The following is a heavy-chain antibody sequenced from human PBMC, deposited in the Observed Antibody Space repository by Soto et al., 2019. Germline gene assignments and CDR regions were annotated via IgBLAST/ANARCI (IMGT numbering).Heavy chain of an antibody. D-gene: IGHD2-15*01. CDR2: INTDGTNS. CDR3: AREFCSGGNCYTYYFDP. V-gene: IGHV3-74*01. Sequence: GGPLRLSCAASGLTFNRYWMHWVRHAPGKGLVWVSHINTDGTNSNYADSVKGRFTISRDNAESTLFLQMNSLRDEDTAVYYCAREFCSGGNCYTYYFDPWGQGIPVTVSS. CDR1: GLTFNRYW. J-gene: IGHJ5*02.